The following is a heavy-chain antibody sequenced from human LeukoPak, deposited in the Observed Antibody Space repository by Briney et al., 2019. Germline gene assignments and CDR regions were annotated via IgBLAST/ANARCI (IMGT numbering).Heavy chain of an antibody. CDR2: IKEDGSET. J-gene: IGHJ4*02. CDR3: TRDSGRFRLDY. CDR1: GFTFSRYW. V-gene: IGHV3-7*01. Sequence: GGSLRLSCAASGFTFSRYWMNWIRQAPGKGLEWVASIKEDGSETYYADSVKGRFTVSRDNAKNSLYLQMNSLRVEDTAVYYCTRDSGRFRLDYWGQGVLVTVSS. D-gene: IGHD6-19*01.